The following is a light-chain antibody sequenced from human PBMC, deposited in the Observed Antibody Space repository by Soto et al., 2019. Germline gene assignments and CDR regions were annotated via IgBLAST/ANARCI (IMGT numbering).Light chain of an antibody. V-gene: IGLV1-51*01. Sequence: QSVLTQPPSVSAAPGEKVSISCSGSSSNIGNDYVSWYQQLPGTAPKLRIYDNDKRPSGIPDRFSGSKSGTSATLGITGLQTGDEADYHCATWDDSLSSVIFGGGTKLTVL. CDR1: SSNIGNDY. J-gene: IGLJ2*01. CDR2: DND. CDR3: ATWDDSLSSVI.